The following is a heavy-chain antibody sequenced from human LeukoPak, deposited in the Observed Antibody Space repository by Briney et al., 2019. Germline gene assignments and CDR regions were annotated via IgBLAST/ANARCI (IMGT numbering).Heavy chain of an antibody. CDR1: GYTFTGYY. Sequence: GESLKISCKGSGYTFTGYYMHWVRQAPGQGLEWMGWINPNSGGTNYAQKFQGRVTMTRDTSISTAYMELSRLRSDDTAVYYCARPRFWFGELLEAFDIWGQGTMVTVSS. J-gene: IGHJ3*02. V-gene: IGHV1-2*02. D-gene: IGHD3-10*01. CDR3: ARPRFWFGELLEAFDI. CDR2: INPNSGGT.